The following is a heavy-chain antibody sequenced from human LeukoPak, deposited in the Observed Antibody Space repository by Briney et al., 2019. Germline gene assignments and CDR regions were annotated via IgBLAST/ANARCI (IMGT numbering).Heavy chain of an antibody. D-gene: IGHD3-3*01. V-gene: IGHV3-66*01. Sequence: PGGSLRLSCAASGFTFSSYAMSWVRQAPGKGLEWVSVIYSGGSTYYADSVKGRFTISRDNSKNTLYLQMNSLRAEDTAVYYCASFNPPRGITIFGPGEYDAFDIWGQGTMVTVSS. J-gene: IGHJ3*02. CDR3: ASFNPPRGITIFGPGEYDAFDI. CDR2: IYSGGST. CDR1: GFTFSSYA.